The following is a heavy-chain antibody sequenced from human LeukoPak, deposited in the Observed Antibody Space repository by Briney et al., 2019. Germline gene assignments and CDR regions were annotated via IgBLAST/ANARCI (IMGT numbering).Heavy chain of an antibody. CDR1: GFTFSNYW. CDR2: INQPGSQK. D-gene: IGHD1-1*01. J-gene: IGHJ4*02. V-gene: IGHV3-7*01. CDR3: ARAATTGTVDY. Sequence: GGSLRLSCAVSGFTFSNYWMSWVRRASGKGLEWVANINQPGSQKYYVDSVTGRFTISRDNAKNSLHLEMNSLRAEDTAVYYCARAATTGTVDYWGQGTLVTVSS.